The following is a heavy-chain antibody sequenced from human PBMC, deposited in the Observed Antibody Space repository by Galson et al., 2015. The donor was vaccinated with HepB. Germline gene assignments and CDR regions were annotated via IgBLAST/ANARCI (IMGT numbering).Heavy chain of an antibody. CDR3: AREGGGDIVVVPAAISYYYYYYMDV. V-gene: IGHV3-48*01. CDR1: GFTFSTYS. J-gene: IGHJ6*03. D-gene: IGHD2-2*02. Sequence: SLRLSCAASGFTFSTYSMNWVRQAPGKGLEWVSYISSSSSTIYYADSVKGRFTISRDNSKNTLYLQMNSLRAEDTAVYYCAREGGGDIVVVPAAISYYYYYYMDVWGKGTTVTVSS. CDR2: ISSSSSTI.